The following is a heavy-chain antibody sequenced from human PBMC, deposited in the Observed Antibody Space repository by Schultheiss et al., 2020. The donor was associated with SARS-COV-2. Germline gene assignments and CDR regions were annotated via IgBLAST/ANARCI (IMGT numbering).Heavy chain of an antibody. Sequence: SETLSLTCTVSGGSITSNWWSWVRQPPGKGLEWIGETNDRGNTNYNPSLKSRITISVDKSKNQFSLKLSSVTAADTAIYYCAGAATYNLNVWGQGTLVTVSS. V-gene: IGHV4-4*02. D-gene: IGHD1-1*01. J-gene: IGHJ4*02. CDR1: GGSITSNW. CDR3: AGAATYNLNV. CDR2: TNDRGNT.